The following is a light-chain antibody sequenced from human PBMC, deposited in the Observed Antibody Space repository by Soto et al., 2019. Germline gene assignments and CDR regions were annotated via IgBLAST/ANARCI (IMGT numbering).Light chain of an antibody. CDR2: KIS. CDR3: MQGTHWPWT. J-gene: IGKJ1*01. CDR1: QSLVYSDGNTY. V-gene: IGKV2-30*01. Sequence: DVVLTQSPLSLPVTLGQPAFISCTSSQSLVYSDGNTYLAWFRQRPGQSPRRLIYKISDRDSGVPDRFSGSGSGTDFTLKISRVEAEDVGVYYCMQGTHWPWTFGQGTTVEI.